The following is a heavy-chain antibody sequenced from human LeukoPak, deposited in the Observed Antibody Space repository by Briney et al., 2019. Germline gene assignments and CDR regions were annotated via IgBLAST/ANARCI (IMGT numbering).Heavy chain of an antibody. CDR2: FDPEDGET. D-gene: IGHD2-2*02. CDR3: ATGLLPQLLYDY. CDR1: GYTLTELS. V-gene: IGHV1-24*01. Sequence: ASVKVSCKVSGYTLTELSMHWVRQAPGKGLEWMGGFDPEDGETIYAQEFQGRVTMTEDTSTDTAYMELSSLRSEDTAVYYCATGLLPQLLYDYWGQGTLVTVSP. J-gene: IGHJ4*02.